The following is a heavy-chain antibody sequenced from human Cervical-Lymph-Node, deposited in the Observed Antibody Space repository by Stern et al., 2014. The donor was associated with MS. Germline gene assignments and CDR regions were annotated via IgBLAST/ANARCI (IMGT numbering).Heavy chain of an antibody. CDR1: GYIFTNAW. J-gene: IGHJ4*02. Sequence: EVQLVQSGEEVKKPGESLKISCKTYGYIFTNAWIAWVRQMPGKGLEYMGIIYPGDSDTRYSASSQGQVTISADKSINTVYLQWSSLKASDTAIYYCARSTGSSITPYYFDYWGQGTLVTVSS. CDR3: ARSTGSSITPYYFDY. V-gene: IGHV5-51*01. D-gene: IGHD3-10*01. CDR2: IYPGDSDT.